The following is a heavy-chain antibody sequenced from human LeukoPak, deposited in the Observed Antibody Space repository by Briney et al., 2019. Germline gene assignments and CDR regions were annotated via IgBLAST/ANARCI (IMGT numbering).Heavy chain of an antibody. CDR1: GYIFTGYY. D-gene: IGHD6-13*01. CDR2: INPNSGDT. CDR3: ARDDGAAAGYYFDY. J-gene: IGHJ4*02. V-gene: IGHV1-2*02. Sequence: ASVKVSCKASGYIFTGYYMHWVRQAPGQGLEWMGWINPNSGDTNYAQKFQGRVTMTRDTSISTAYMELSRLRSDDTAVYYCARDDGAAAGYYFDYWGQGTLVTVSS.